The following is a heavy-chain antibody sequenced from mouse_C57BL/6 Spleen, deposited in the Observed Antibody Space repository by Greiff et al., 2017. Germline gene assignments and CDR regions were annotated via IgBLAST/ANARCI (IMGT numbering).Heavy chain of an antibody. J-gene: IGHJ2*01. V-gene: IGHV3-6*01. CDR1: GYSIPSGYY. CDR3: AREGHYNYFHS. CDR2: ISYDGSK. Sequence: ESGPGLVKPSQSLSLTCSVTGYSIPSGYYWNWIRQFPGNKLEWMGYISYDGSKNYNPSLKNRISITRDTSKNQSFLKLNSVTPEDTATYYCAREGHYNYFHSWRQGTTLPVSS. D-gene: IGHD2-12*01.